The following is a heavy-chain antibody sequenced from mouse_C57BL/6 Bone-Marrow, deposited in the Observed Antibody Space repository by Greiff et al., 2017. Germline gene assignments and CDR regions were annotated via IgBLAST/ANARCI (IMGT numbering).Heavy chain of an antibody. D-gene: IGHD1-1*01. Sequence: EVNVVESGGDLVKPGGSLKLSCAASGFTFSSYGMSWVRHTPDKRLEWVATISSGGSYTYYPDSVKGRFTISRDNAKNTLYLQMSSLKSEDTAMYYCARPGSKGDYAMDYWGQGTSVTVSS. CDR3: ARPGSKGDYAMDY. V-gene: IGHV5-6*01. CDR1: GFTFSSYG. CDR2: ISSGGSYT. J-gene: IGHJ4*01.